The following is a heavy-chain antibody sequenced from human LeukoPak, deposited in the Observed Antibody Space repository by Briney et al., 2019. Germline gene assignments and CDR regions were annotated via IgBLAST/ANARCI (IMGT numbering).Heavy chain of an antibody. J-gene: IGHJ4*02. Sequence: SVKVSCKASGGTFSSYAISWVRQAPGQGLEWMGRIIPILGIANYAQKFQGRVTITADKSTSTAYMELSSLRSEDTAVYYCATDEVGGAQGPDYWGQGTLVTVSS. CDR1: GGTFSSYA. CDR2: IIPILGIA. D-gene: IGHD3-16*01. CDR3: ATDEVGGAQGPDY. V-gene: IGHV1-69*04.